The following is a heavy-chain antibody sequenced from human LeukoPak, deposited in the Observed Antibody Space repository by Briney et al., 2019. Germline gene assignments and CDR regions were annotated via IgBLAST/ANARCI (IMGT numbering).Heavy chain of an antibody. CDR2: INPSGGST. Sequence: ASVKVSCKASGYTFTSYYMHWVRQAPGQGLEWMGIINPSGGSTSYAQKFQGRVTMTRDTSTSTVYMELSSLRSEDTAVYYCARAAGYGGNSGGWFDPWGQGTLVTVSS. D-gene: IGHD4-23*01. CDR1: GYTFTSYY. CDR3: ARAAGYGGNSGGWFDP. J-gene: IGHJ5*02. V-gene: IGHV1-46*01.